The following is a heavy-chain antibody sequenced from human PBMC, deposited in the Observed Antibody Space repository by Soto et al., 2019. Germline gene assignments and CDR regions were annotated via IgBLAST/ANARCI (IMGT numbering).Heavy chain of an antibody. D-gene: IGHD3-3*01. CDR2: IYYSGST. CDR1: GGSISSGGYY. CDR3: ARTIFGVATNWFDP. V-gene: IGHV4-31*03. Sequence: SETLSLTCTVSGGSISSGGYYWSWIRQHPGKGLEWIGYIYYSGSTNYNPSLKSRVTISVDTSKNQFSLKLSSVTAADTAVYYCARTIFGVATNWFDPWGQGTLVTVSS. J-gene: IGHJ5*02.